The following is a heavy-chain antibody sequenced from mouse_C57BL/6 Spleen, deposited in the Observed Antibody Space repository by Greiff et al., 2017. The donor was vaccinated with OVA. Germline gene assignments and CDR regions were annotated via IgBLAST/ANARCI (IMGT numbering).Heavy chain of an antibody. J-gene: IGHJ1*03. Sequence: EVQRVESGPGLVKPSQSLSLTCSVTGYSITSGYYWNWIRQFPGNKLAWMGYISYDGSNNYNPSLKNLISLTRDTSKNQFFLKLNSVTTEDTATYDCAREGRYYYGSSSYWYFDVWGTGTTVTVSS. CDR2: ISYDGSN. V-gene: IGHV3-6*01. CDR3: AREGRYYYGSSSYWYFDV. D-gene: IGHD1-1*01. CDR1: GYSITSGYY.